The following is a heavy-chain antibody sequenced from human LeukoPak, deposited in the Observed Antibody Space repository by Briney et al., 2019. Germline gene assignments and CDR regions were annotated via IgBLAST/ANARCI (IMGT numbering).Heavy chain of an antibody. V-gene: IGHV4-30-4*08. J-gene: IGHJ4*02. CDR3: ARGPIAAAGTPYYFDY. D-gene: IGHD6-13*01. Sequence: PSETLSLTCAVYGGTFSGYYWSWIRQPPGKGLEWIGYIYYSGSTYYNPSLKSRVTISVDTSKNQFSLKLSSVTAADTAVYYCARGPIAAAGTPYYFDYWGQGTLVTVSS. CDR1: GGTFSGYY. CDR2: IYYSGST.